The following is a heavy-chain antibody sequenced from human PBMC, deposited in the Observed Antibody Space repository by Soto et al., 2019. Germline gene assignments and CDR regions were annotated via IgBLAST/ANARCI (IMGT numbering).Heavy chain of an antibody. CDR3: ARERAPRHIVVVTAKGWFDP. CDR2: INPSGGST. D-gene: IGHD2-21*02. CDR1: GYTFTSYY. J-gene: IGHJ5*02. V-gene: IGHV1-46*01. Sequence: QVQLVQSGAEVKKPGASVKVSCKASGYTFTSYYMHWVRQAPGQGLEWMGIINPSGGSTSYAQKFQGRVTMTRDTSTSTVYMELSSLRSEDTAVYYCARERAPRHIVVVTAKGWFDPWGQGTLVTVSS.